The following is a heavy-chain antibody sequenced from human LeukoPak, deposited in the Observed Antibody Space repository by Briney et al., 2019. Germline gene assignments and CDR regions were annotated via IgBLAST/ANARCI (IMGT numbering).Heavy chain of an antibody. Sequence: SETLSLTCTVSGGSISSYYWSWIRQPPGKGLEWIGSIYYSGSTYYNPSLKSRVTISVDTSKNQFSLKLSSVTAADTAVYYCARGDMITFGGVIVDYWGQGTLVTVSS. CDR2: IYYSGST. CDR3: ARGDMITFGGVIVDY. CDR1: GGSISSYY. J-gene: IGHJ4*02. V-gene: IGHV4-59*12. D-gene: IGHD3-16*02.